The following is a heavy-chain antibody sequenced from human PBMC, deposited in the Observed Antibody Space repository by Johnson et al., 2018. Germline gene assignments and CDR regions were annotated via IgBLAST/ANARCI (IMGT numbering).Heavy chain of an antibody. V-gene: IGHV3-23*04. Sequence: VQLVESGGGLAQPGGSLRLSCAANGFTFVDYAMSWVRQAPGKGLEWVSEMSDSGDTTYYADSVKGRFTVSRDNSKNTLYLQMNSLRAEYTAGYYWAKLGIGAFAVWGPGTMVTVSS. D-gene: IGHD7-27*01. J-gene: IGHJ3*01. CDR2: MSDSGDTT. CDR3: AKLGIGAFAV. CDR1: GFTFVDYA.